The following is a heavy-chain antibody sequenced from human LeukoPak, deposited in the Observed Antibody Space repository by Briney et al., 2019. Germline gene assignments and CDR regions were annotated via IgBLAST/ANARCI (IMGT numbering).Heavy chain of an antibody. J-gene: IGHJ4*02. V-gene: IGHV3-23*01. CDR2: ISGNGGST. CDR3: AREGYCTAGVCSSGY. D-gene: IGHD2-8*02. Sequence: GGSLRLSCAASRFTFSSYAMSWVRQAPGKGLEWVSGISGNGGSTYYADSVKGRFTISRDNSKNTLYLQVNSLRADDTAVYYCAREGYCTAGVCSSGYWGQGTLVTVSS. CDR1: RFTFSSYA.